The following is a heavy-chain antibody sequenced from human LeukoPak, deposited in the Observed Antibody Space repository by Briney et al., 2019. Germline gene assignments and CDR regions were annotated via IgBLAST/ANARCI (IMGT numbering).Heavy chain of an antibody. CDR2: INPDGTVT. J-gene: IGHJ2*01. Sequence: GGSLRLSCAASGFTFSSYWMHWGRQAPGKGLVWGSPINPDGTVTTYADSVKGRFTISRDNDKNTLYLQMNSLRVEDTAVYYCVRDSPSGFFDLWGRGTLVTVSS. D-gene: IGHD6-19*01. CDR3: VRDSPSGFFDL. CDR1: GFTFSSYW. V-gene: IGHV3-74*01.